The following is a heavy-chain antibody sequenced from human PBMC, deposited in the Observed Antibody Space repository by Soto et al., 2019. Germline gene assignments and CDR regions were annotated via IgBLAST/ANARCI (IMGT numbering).Heavy chain of an antibody. V-gene: IGHV1-18*01. CDR1: GYTFTSYG. CDR2: ISAYNGNT. J-gene: IGHJ4*02. Sequence: QVQLVQSGAEVKKPGASVKVSCKASGYTFTSYGISWVRQAPGQGLEWMGWISAYNGNTKYAQKPQGRGTMTTDTSTSTADMELRRLSSDDTAVYYCAREPTSFAYWGQGTLVTVSS. CDR3: AREPTSFAY.